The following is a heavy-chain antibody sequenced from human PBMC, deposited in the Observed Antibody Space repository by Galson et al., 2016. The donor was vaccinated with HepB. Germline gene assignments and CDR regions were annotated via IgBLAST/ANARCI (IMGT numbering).Heavy chain of an antibody. D-gene: IGHD5-18*01. V-gene: IGHV2-5*02. J-gene: IGHJ1*01. CDR2: IYGDDGK. CDR1: AFSLNTRGVW. CDR3: AHAPWIQIGGFRH. Sequence: PALVTPTPTLTLTCSFSAFSLNTRGVWVGWIRQPPGKALEWLDLIYGDDGKRYSPSMESRFTITKDTSKNQAVLTMTNMDPLDTATYYCAHAPWIQIGGFRHWGQGTLVSVSP.